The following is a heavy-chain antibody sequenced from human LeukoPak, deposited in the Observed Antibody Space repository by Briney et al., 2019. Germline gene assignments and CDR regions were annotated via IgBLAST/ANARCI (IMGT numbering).Heavy chain of an antibody. Sequence: APVKVSCKASGYTFTSYDISWVGQAPGHGLEWMGWISAYNGNTNYAQILQGRVTMTTDTSTSSSYIELRGLRSDDTAVYYCARERYSYREHPKLFDFWGQGTLVTVSS. D-gene: IGHD5-18*01. V-gene: IGHV1-18*01. J-gene: IGHJ4*02. CDR2: ISAYNGNT. CDR3: ARERYSYREHPKLFDF. CDR1: GYTFTSYD.